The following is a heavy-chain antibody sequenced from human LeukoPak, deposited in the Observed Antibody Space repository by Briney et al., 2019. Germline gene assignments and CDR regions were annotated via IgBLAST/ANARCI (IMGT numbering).Heavy chain of an antibody. CDR2: VYHSGNT. J-gene: IGHJ4*02. Sequence: SETLSLTCTVSGGSIRSTTYYWGWIRQPPGKGLEWIGSVYHSGNTYYNPSLKSRITISLDTSKNQFSLKLSSVTAADTAVYYCARARGYYGSGSHYDYLDYWGQGTLVTVSS. CDR3: ARARGYYGSGSHYDYLDY. V-gene: IGHV4-39*07. CDR1: GGSIRSTTYY. D-gene: IGHD3-10*01.